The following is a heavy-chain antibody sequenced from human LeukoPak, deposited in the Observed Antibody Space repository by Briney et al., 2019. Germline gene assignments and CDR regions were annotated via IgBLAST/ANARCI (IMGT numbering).Heavy chain of an antibody. J-gene: IGHJ4*02. CDR3: ARDLYYYGSGSSLFFDY. CDR1: GYTFTSYG. V-gene: IGHV1-18*01. Sequence: GASVKVSCKASGYTFTSYGISWVRQAPGQGLEWMGWISAYNDNTNYAQKLQGRVTMTTDTSTSTAYMELRSLRSDDTAVYYCARDLYYYGSGSSLFFDYWGQGTLVTVSS. CDR2: ISAYNDNT. D-gene: IGHD3-10*01.